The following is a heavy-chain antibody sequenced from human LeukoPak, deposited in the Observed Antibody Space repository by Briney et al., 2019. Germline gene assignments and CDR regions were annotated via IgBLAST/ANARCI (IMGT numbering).Heavy chain of an antibody. Sequence: GGSLRLSCAASGFTFSSYWMHWVRQAPGKGLVWVSRINSDGSSTSYADSVKGRFTISRDNAKNTLYLQMNSLRAEDTAVYYCARRGAVADAFDIWGQGTMVTVSS. J-gene: IGHJ3*02. D-gene: IGHD4-23*01. V-gene: IGHV3-74*01. CDR2: INSDGSST. CDR3: ARRGAVADAFDI. CDR1: GFTFSSYW.